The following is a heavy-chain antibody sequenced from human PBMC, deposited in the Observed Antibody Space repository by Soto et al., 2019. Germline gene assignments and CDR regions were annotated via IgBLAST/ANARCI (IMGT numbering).Heavy chain of an antibody. CDR3: ARGGVVSHYYYYMDV. CDR2: IYPGDSDT. V-gene: IGHV5-51*01. D-gene: IGHD3-22*01. CDR1: GYSFTSYW. J-gene: IGHJ6*03. Sequence: GESLKISCKGSGYSFTSYWIGWVRQMPGKGLEWMGIIYPGDSDTRYSPSFQGQVTISADKSISTAYLQWSSLKASDTAMYYCARGGVVSHYYYYMDVWGKGTTVTVSS.